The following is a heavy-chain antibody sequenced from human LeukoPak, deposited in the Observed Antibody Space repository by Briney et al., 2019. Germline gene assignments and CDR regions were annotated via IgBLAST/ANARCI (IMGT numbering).Heavy chain of an antibody. CDR2: INPNSGGT. V-gene: IGHV1-2*02. D-gene: IGHD5-18*01. J-gene: IGHJ5*02. CDR3: ARAGGYSYGYDANWFDP. Sequence: ASVKVSCKASGYTFTGFYIHWVRQAPGQGLEWMGWINPNSGGTNYAQKFQGRVTMTRDTSISTAYMELSRLRSDDAAVYYCARAGGYSYGYDANWFDPWGQGTLVTVSS. CDR1: GYTFTGFY.